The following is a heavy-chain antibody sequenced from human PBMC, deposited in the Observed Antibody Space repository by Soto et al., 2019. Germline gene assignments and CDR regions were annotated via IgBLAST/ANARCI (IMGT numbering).Heavy chain of an antibody. D-gene: IGHD1-1*01. CDR2: ISAHNGNT. Sequence: QVHLVQSVDEVKKPGASVKVSCQGSGYAFTTYGITWVRQAPGQGLEWMGWISAHNGNTNYAQKLQGRVTVTRDTSTCTAYMELRSLRYDDTAVYYCARGRYGDYWGQGALVTVSS. J-gene: IGHJ4*02. CDR3: ARGRYGDY. CDR1: GYAFTTYG. V-gene: IGHV1-18*01.